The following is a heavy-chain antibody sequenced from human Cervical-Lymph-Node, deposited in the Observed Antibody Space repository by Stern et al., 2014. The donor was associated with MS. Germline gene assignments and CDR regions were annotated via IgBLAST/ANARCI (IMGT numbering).Heavy chain of an antibody. Sequence: QLQLQESGPGLVKPSETLSLTCTVSGDSISSYYCGWFRQPTGEGLEWIGFIHGSRTAKYTLSLRSRVPIFLTSPKDQFSLKMPSVTAADTAVYYCTRGAGWLVDDWGQGALVTVSS. J-gene: IGHJ4*02. CDR2: IHGSRTA. D-gene: IGHD6-19*01. V-gene: IGHV4-59*12. CDR1: GDSISSYY. CDR3: TRGAGWLVDD.